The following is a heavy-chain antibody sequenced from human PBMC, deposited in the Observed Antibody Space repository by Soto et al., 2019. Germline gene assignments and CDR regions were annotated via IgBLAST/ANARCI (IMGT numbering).Heavy chain of an antibody. D-gene: IGHD5-12*01. CDR2: ISYDGSNK. CDR1: GFTFSSYG. J-gene: IGHJ4*02. Sequence: PGGSLRLSCAASGFTFSSYGMHWVRQAPGKGLEWVAVISYDGSNKYYADSVKGRFTISRDNSKNTLYLQMNSLRAEDTAVYYCAKGVVATITSFDYWGRGTLVTVSS. V-gene: IGHV3-30*18. CDR3: AKGVVATITSFDY.